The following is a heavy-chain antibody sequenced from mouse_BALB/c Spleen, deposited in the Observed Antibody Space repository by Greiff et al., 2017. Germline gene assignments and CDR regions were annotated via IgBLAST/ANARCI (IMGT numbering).Heavy chain of an antibody. CDR1: GYSFTSDYA. Sequence: EVKLLESGPGLVKPSPSLSLTCTVTGYSFTSDYAWYLIRQFPGNKLWWMGYISYSGSTSYNPSFKSRISITRDTSKNQFFLQLNTVTTEDTATDYGARGYDGSSYDWFAYWGQGTLVTVSA. CDR2: ISYSGST. D-gene: IGHD1-1*01. V-gene: IGHV3-2*02. CDR3: ARGYDGSSYDWFAY. J-gene: IGHJ3*01.